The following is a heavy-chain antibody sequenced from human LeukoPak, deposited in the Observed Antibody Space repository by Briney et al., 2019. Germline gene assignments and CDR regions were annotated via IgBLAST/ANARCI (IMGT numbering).Heavy chain of an antibody. V-gene: IGHV1-2*02. CDR2: INPNSGDT. Sequence: ASVRVSCKASGYTFTAYYMHWVRQAPGQGLEWMGWINPNSGDTKYAQKFQGRVTMTRDTSISTAYMELSRLTSDDTAVYYRARKSEFDPWGQGTLVTVSS. CDR3: ARKSEFDP. CDR1: GYTFTAYY. J-gene: IGHJ5*02.